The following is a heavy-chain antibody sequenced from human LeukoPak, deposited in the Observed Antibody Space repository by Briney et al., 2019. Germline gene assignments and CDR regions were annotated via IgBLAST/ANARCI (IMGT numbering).Heavy chain of an antibody. J-gene: IGHJ4*02. V-gene: IGHV3-23*01. CDR1: GFTFSAYA. D-gene: IGHD6-13*01. Sequence: GGSLRLSCAASGFTFSAYAMHWVRRAPGKGLHWVSAISSNAESAYYADSVQGRFTISRDNSKNMLYLQMDSVWAEDTAVYYCAKGAATLADGPDSWGQGTLVTVSS. CDR2: ISSNAESA. CDR3: AKGAATLADGPDS.